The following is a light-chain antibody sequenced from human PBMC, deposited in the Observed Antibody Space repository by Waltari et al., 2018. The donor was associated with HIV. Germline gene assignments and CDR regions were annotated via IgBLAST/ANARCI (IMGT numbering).Light chain of an antibody. Sequence: IQMTQSPSILSASVGDRITITCQASQNVDSWLAWYQQRPGRAPKLLIYKASTLEYDVPARFSGSGSGTNFTLTINNLHPDDFATYYCQQYNSDFYTFGLGTRLDLK. CDR1: QNVDSW. V-gene: IGKV1-5*03. CDR3: QQYNSDFYT. J-gene: IGKJ2*01. CDR2: KAS.